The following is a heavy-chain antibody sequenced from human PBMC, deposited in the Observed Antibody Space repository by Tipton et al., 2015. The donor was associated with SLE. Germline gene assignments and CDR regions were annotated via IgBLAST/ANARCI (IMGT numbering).Heavy chain of an antibody. CDR1: GGSITSSGFY. Sequence: TLSLTCTVSGGSITSSGFYWGWFRQPPGKGLAWIGSIDYSGRTYYTPSLKSQLTISVDTSENQFSLKLNSVTAADTAFYYCARRTSGYAPDYWGQGTLVTVSS. CDR2: IDYSGRT. V-gene: IGHV4-39*07. J-gene: IGHJ4*02. D-gene: IGHD5-12*01. CDR3: ARRTSGYAPDY.